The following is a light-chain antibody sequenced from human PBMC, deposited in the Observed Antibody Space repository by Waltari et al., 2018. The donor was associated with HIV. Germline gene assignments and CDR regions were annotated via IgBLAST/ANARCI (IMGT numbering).Light chain of an antibody. Sequence: QSVLTPPPSVSGAPGQRATIPSTGRNSNIGAAYGVHWYQHLPGAPPKLLIYDINNRPSGVPDRFSGSKSGTSASLAITGLQVEDEGDYFCQSYDSSLNVIFGGGTKLTVL. CDR3: QSYDSSLNVI. CDR2: DIN. J-gene: IGLJ2*01. V-gene: IGLV1-40*01. CDR1: NSNIGAAYG.